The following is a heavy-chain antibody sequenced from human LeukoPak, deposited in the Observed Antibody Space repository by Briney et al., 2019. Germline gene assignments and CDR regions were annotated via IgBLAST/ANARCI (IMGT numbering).Heavy chain of an antibody. J-gene: IGHJ4*02. CDR2: IIPILGIA. V-gene: IGHV1-69*04. CDR3: ARTGYCSGGSRYMGDY. CDR1: GGTFSSYA. D-gene: IGHD2-15*01. Sequence: SVKVSCKASGGTFSSYAISWVRRAPGQGLEWMGRIIPILGIANYAQKFQGRVTITADKSTSTAYMELSSLRSEDTAVYYCARTGYCSGGSRYMGDYWGQGTLVTVSS.